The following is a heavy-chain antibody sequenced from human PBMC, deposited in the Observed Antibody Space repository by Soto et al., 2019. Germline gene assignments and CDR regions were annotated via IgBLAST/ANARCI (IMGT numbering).Heavy chain of an antibody. CDR1: GMTFSQSA. Sequence: QVQLVESGGGVAQPGRYLRLSCAASGMTFSQSAMHWVRQAPGKGLEWVAGIWNDGSFQDYVDSVKGRFSISRDNSKNSLYLQMNHLRADDTAIYFGVRCILVAGRVCYYCVLVVWGQGTPGTVSS. CDR2: IWNDGSFQ. J-gene: IGHJ6*02. V-gene: IGHV3-33*04. CDR3: VRCILVAGRVCYYCVLVV. D-gene: IGHD2-21*02.